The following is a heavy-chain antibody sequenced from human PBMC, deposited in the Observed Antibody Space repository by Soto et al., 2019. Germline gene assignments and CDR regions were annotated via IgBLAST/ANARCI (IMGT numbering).Heavy chain of an antibody. V-gene: IGHV3-30*18. Sequence: QVQLVESGGGVVQPGRSLRLSCAASGLTFSNYGIHWVRQAPGKGLEWVAHISYDISNKFYADSVKGRFTISRDNSKNTLYLQMNSLRPEDTAVYYCAKDSDILRPGGRYYSGMDVWGQGTTVTVSS. J-gene: IGHJ6*02. CDR1: GLTFSNYG. D-gene: IGHD1-26*01. CDR3: AKDSDILRPGGRYYSGMDV. CDR2: ISYDISNK.